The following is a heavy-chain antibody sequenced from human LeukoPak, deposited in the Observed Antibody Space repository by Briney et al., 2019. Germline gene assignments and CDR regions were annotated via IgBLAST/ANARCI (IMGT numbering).Heavy chain of an antibody. V-gene: IGHV1-46*01. Sequence: ASVKVSCKASGYTFTSYYIHWVRQAPGQGLEWMGIINPSGGSTSYAQKFQGRVTMTRDTSTNTVYMELSSLRSEDTAVYYCARDLGVYCSSTSCSSVYWGQGTLVTVSS. CDR3: ARDLGVYCSSTSCSSVY. CDR1: GYTFTSYY. CDR2: INPSGGST. D-gene: IGHD2-2*01. J-gene: IGHJ4*02.